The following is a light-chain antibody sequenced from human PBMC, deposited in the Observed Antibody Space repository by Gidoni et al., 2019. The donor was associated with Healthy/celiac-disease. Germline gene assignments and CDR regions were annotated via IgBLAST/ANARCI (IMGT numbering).Light chain of an antibody. CDR3: RQRYNSLRT. CDR1: QSISSY. J-gene: IGKJ1*01. Sequence: DIQMTQSPSSLSASVGDRVTITCRASQSISSYLNWYQQKPGKAPKLLIYAASSLQSGVPSRFSSGRSATKYTLTISSMQPEEFAANYYRQRYNSLRTFGQGTKVEIK. V-gene: IGKV1-39*01. CDR2: AAS.